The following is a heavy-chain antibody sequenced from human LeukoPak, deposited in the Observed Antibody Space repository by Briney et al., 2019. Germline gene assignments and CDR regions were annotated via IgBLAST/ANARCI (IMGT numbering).Heavy chain of an antibody. CDR1: GFTFSSYA. D-gene: IGHD2-21*02. CDR2: ISGSGGST. V-gene: IGHV3-23*01. Sequence: GGSLRLSCAAAGFTFSSYAMSWGRQAPGKGLEWVSAISGSGGSTYYADSVKGRFTISRDNSKNTLYLQMNSLRAEDTAVYYCAKLERYGVVTGYLDYWGQGTLVTVSS. J-gene: IGHJ4*02. CDR3: AKLERYGVVTGYLDY.